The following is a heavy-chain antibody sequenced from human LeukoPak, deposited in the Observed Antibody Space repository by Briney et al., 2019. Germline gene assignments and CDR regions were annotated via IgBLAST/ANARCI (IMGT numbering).Heavy chain of an antibody. V-gene: IGHV3-23*01. Sequence: PGGSLRLSCAASGFTLNNYAMSWVRQAPGKGLEWVSATSSSDAGTYHADSVRGRFTISRDNSKKTLYLQMNSLRAEDAAVYYCARAPVTSCSGVLCYPFDYWGQGTLVTVSS. D-gene: IGHD2-15*01. CDR2: TSSSDAGT. CDR1: GFTLNNYA. CDR3: ARAPVTSCSGVLCYPFDY. J-gene: IGHJ4*02.